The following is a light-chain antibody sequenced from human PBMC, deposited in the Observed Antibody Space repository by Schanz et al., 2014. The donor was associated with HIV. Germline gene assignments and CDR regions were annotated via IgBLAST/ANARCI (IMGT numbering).Light chain of an antibody. V-gene: IGLV2-14*03. CDR2: DVD. Sequence: QSVLTQPASVSGSLGQSITISCTGTSGDVGRYDYVSWYQQHPGQAPKLILYDVDNRPAGVSNRFSGSKSGNTASLTISGLQAEDEADYYCSSYAGSNNYVFGTGTKLTVL. CDR3: SSYAGSNNYV. CDR1: SGDVGRYDY. J-gene: IGLJ1*01.